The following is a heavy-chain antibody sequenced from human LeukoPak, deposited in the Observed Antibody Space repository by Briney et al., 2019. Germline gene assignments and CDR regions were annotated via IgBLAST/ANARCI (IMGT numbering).Heavy chain of an antibody. J-gene: IGHJ4*02. D-gene: IGHD6-13*01. CDR3: ARVIDVAAAGYFDS. Sequence: ASQTLSLTCTVSGGSISSGGYYWSWIRQPPGKGLEWIGYIYHSGSTYYNPSLKSRVTISVDTSKNQFSLKLSSVTAADTALYYCARVIDVAAAGYFDSWGQGTQVTVSS. CDR2: IYHSGST. CDR1: GGSISSGGYY. V-gene: IGHV4-30-2*01.